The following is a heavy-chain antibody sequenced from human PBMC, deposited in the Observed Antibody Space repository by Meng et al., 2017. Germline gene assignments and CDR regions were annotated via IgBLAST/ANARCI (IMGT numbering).Heavy chain of an antibody. CDR3: ARERMRELGLFDY. CDR2: ISNSGKT. Sequence: HLKESAPGLVHLSGTLSLSFAVSGDSIGNSKGWGWLRQAPGKWLELIGEISNSGKTVYSPSLKSRVTISLDTSRNHFSLTLRPVTAADTAIYFCARERMRELGLFDYWGQGALVTVSS. V-gene: IGHV4-4*02. D-gene: IGHD7-27*01. J-gene: IGHJ4*02. CDR1: GDSIGNSKG.